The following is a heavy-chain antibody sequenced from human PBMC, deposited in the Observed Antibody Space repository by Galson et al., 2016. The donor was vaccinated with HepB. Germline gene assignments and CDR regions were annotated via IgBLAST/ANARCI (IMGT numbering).Heavy chain of an antibody. CDR2: ISSGSNYI. D-gene: IGHD2-15*01. CDR1: GFTFRSYN. Sequence: SLRLSCAASGFTFRSYNMNWVRQAPGKGLEWASSISSGSNYIYYADSVKGRFTISGDNAKNSLYLQMNSLRAEDTALYYCARDSSFCSGGRCYSTNAFDIWGQGTMVTVSS. CDR3: ARDSSFCSGGRCYSTNAFDI. J-gene: IGHJ3*02. V-gene: IGHV3-21*01.